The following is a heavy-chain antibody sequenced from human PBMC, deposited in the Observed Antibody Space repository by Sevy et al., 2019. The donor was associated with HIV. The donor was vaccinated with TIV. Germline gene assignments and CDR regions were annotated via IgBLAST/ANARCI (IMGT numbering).Heavy chain of an antibody. D-gene: IGHD3-3*01. CDR2: ISGSGGST. Sequence: GGSLRLSCAASGFTFSSYAMSWVRQAPGKGLEWVSAISGSGGSTYYADSVKGRFTISRDNSKNTLYLQMNSLRAEDTAVYYCANPPFGVVDYYYYGMDVWGQGTTVTVSS. CDR3: ANPPFGVVDYYYYGMDV. CDR1: GFTFSSYA. V-gene: IGHV3-23*01. J-gene: IGHJ6*02.